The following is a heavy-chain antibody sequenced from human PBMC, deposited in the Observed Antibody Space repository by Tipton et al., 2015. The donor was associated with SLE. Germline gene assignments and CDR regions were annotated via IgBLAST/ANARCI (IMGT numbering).Heavy chain of an antibody. CDR2: LSYTKSI. CDR3: ARQDNCSGGSCYFVAFDI. J-gene: IGHJ3*02. CDR1: GGSISSGSYY. Sequence: TLSLTCTVSGGSISSGSYYWAWIRQPPGKGLEWIASLSYTKSIYYNPSLKSRVTMSVDTSKKQLSLKLSSVTAADTAVYYCARQDNCSGGSCYFVAFDIWGQGTMVTVSS. D-gene: IGHD2-15*01. V-gene: IGHV4-39*01.